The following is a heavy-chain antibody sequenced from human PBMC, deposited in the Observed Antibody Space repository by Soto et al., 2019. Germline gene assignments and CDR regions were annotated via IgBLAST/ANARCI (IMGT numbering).Heavy chain of an antibody. V-gene: IGHV2-5*02. D-gene: IGHD4-17*01. CDR3: AHRMTPVTTAGFDP. J-gene: IGHJ5*02. CDR2: IYWDDDK. CDR1: GFSLSTSGVG. Sequence: QITLKESGPTLVKPTQTLTLTCTFSGFSLSTSGVGVGWIRQSPGKALEWLALIYWDDDKRYSPSLKTRLTITKHTSTIQLVLTMTNMDPVDPATYSCAHRMTPVTTAGFDPWGQGTLVTVSS.